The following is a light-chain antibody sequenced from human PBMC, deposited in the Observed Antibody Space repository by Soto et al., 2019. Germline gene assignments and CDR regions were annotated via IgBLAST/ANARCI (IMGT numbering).Light chain of an antibody. J-gene: IGKJ3*01. V-gene: IGKV1-5*01. CDR2: DAS. Sequence: DIQMTQSPSTLSASVGDTVTITCRASQSISGWLAWYQQKPGEAPRLLIYDASSLESGVPSRFSGSGSETEFTLTISSLQPDDSATYYCQQYNSYSYTFGPGTKVDIK. CDR3: QQYNSYSYT. CDR1: QSISGW.